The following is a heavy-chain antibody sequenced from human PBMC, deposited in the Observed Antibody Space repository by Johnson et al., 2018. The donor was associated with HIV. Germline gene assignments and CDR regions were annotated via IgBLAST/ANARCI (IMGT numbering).Heavy chain of an antibody. D-gene: IGHD3-22*01. Sequence: VRLVESGGGLVQPGGSLRLSCAASGFTFDDYGMSWVRQAPGKGLEWVSGINWNGGSTGYADSVKGRFTISRDNAKNSLYLQMNSLRAEDTALYYCARDLKSYYDSSGYFDAFDIWGQGTMVTVSS. CDR1: GFTFDDYG. V-gene: IGHV3-20*04. J-gene: IGHJ3*02. CDR3: ARDLKSYYDSSGYFDAFDI. CDR2: INWNGGST.